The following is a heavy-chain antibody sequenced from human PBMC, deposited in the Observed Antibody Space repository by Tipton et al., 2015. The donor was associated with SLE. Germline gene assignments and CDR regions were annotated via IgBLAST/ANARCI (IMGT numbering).Heavy chain of an antibody. J-gene: IGHJ4*02. V-gene: IGHV4-39*07. Sequence: GLVKPSETLSLTCIVSGGSISESTYSWDWIRQAPGKGLEWIGSMYFSGNTYYNPFLRSRVTISADTSKNQFSLKLTSVTAADTAVYYCARDPKYWGQGALVTVSS. CDR1: GGSISESTYS. CDR2: MYFSGNT. CDR3: ARDPKY.